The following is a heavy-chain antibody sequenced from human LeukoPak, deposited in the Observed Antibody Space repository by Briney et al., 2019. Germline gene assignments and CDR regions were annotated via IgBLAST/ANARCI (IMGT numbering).Heavy chain of an antibody. CDR2: ISSSSSYI. D-gene: IGHD3-16*01. V-gene: IGHV3-21*04. J-gene: IGHJ4*02. Sequence: GGSLRLSCAASGFTFSSYSMNWVRQAPGKGLEWVSSISSSSSYIYYADSVKGRFTISRDNAKNSLYLQMNSLRAEDTALDYCARDQKGGGPSDYWGQGTLVTVSS. CDR1: GFTFSSYS. CDR3: ARDQKGGGPSDY.